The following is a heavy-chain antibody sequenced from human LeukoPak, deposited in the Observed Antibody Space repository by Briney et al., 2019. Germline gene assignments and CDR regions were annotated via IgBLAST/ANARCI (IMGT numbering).Heavy chain of an antibody. CDR2: IKQDGSEK. V-gene: IGHV3-7*01. CDR1: GFTFSSYW. J-gene: IGHJ4*02. D-gene: IGHD3-22*01. Sequence: GGSLRLSCAASGFTFSSYWMRWVRPAPGKGLEWVANIKQDGSEKYYVDSVKGRFTISRDNAKNSLYLQMNSLRAEDTAVYYCARDTLKSYDSSGYKGYFDYWGEGTLVTVSS. CDR3: ARDTLKSYDSSGYKGYFDY.